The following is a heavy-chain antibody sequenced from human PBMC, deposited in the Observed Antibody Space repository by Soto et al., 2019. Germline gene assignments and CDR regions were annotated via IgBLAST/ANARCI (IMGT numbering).Heavy chain of an antibody. J-gene: IGHJ6*02. D-gene: IGHD2-2*02. CDR1: GFTFSSYA. CDR2: ISGSGGST. CDR3: AIDHFGSYQLIYYYYSYGMDV. Sequence: EVQLLESGGGLVQPGGSLRLSCAASGFTFSSYAMSWVRQAPGKGLEWVSAISGSGGSTYYADSVKGRFTISRDNSKNTLYLQMKRLRDEDTAVYYCAIDHFGSYQLIYYYYSYGMDVWGQGTTVTVSS. V-gene: IGHV3-23*01.